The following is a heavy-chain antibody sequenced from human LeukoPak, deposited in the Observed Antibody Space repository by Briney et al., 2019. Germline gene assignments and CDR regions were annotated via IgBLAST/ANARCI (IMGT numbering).Heavy chain of an antibody. J-gene: IGHJ4*02. D-gene: IGHD1-26*01. V-gene: IGHV3-30*01. Sequence: GGSLRLSCAASGFTFSSYAMHWVRQAPGKGLKWVAVISYDGSNKYYADSVKGRFTISRDNSKNTLYLQMNSLRAEDTAVYYCAGSRGIVGAVYDYWGQGTLVTVSS. CDR3: AGSRGIVGAVYDY. CDR1: GFTFSSYA. CDR2: ISYDGSNK.